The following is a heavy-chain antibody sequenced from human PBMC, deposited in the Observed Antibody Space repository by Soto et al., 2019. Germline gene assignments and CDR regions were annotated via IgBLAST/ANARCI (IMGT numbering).Heavy chain of an antibody. CDR3: AHTYYDILTGYPDNYYGMDV. V-gene: IGHV4-4*02. CDR2: IYHSGST. CDR1: DGSSSISSC. J-gene: IGHJ6*02. Sequence: LEPLSHTWGVSDGSSSISSCWSWVRQPPGNGLEWIGEIYHSGSTNYIPSLKSRVTISVDKSKNQFSLKLSSVTAADTAVYYCAHTYYDILTGYPDNYYGMDVWGQGTTVTGFS. D-gene: IGHD3-9*01.